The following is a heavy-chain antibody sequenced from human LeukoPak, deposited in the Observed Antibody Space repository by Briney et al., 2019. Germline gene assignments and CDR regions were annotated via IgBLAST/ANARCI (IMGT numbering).Heavy chain of an antibody. CDR2: IYYSGST. CDR1: GGSISSGGYY. J-gene: IGHJ4*02. CDR3: ARVCGRRSSGKGYYFDY. D-gene: IGHD6-13*01. Sequence: PSQTLSLTCTVSGGSISSGGYYWSWIRQHPGKGLEWIGYIYYSGSTYYNPSLKSRVTISVDTSKNQFSLKLSSVTAADTAVYYCARVCGRRSSGKGYYFDYWGQGTLVTVSS. V-gene: IGHV4-31*03.